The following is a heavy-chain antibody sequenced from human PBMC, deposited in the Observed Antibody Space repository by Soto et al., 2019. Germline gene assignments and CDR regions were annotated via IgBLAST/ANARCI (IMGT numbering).Heavy chain of an antibody. D-gene: IGHD5-12*01. V-gene: IGHV1-69*12. CDR3: ARGNHRWLQVWYFDL. J-gene: IGHJ2*01. CDR2: IIPIFGTA. CDR1: GGTFSSYT. Sequence: QVQLVQSGAEVKKPGSSVTVSCKASGGTFSSYTISWVRQAPGQGLEWMGGIIPIFGTANYAQKFQGRVTITADESRSTAYMELSSLRSEDTAVYYCARGNHRWLQVWYFDLWGRGTLVTVSS.